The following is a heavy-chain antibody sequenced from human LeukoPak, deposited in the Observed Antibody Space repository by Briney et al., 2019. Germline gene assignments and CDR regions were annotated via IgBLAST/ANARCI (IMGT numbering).Heavy chain of an antibody. V-gene: IGHV3-30-3*01. Sequence: GRSLRLSCAASGFTFSSYAMHWVRQAPGKGLEWVAVISYDGSNKYYADSVKGRFTISRDNSKNSLYLQMNSLRAEDTAVYYCARDRGSYGSGSYSGYWGQGTLVTVSS. J-gene: IGHJ4*02. D-gene: IGHD3-10*01. CDR1: GFTFSSYA. CDR2: ISYDGSNK. CDR3: ARDRGSYGSGSYSGY.